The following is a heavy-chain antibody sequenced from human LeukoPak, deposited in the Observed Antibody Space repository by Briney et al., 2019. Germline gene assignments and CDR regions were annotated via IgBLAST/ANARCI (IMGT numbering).Heavy chain of an antibody. CDR1: GDTFAGYY. Sequence: ASVKVSCKASGDTFAGYYMHWALQAPGQGLEWMGWINPDSGGTNYAQKFQGRVTMTRDTSISTAYVELSRLRSDDTAVYYCARDRSRILDYWGQGTLVTVSS. J-gene: IGHJ4*02. CDR3: ARDRSRILDY. D-gene: IGHD1-26*01. CDR2: INPDSGGT. V-gene: IGHV1-2*02.